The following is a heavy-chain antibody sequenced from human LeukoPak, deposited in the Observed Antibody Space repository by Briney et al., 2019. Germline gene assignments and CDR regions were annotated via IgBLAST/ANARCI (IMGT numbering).Heavy chain of an antibody. D-gene: IGHD3-16*02. CDR2: ISYDGSNK. CDR1: GFTFSSYA. Sequence: GGSLRLSCAASGFTFSSYAMHWVRQAPGKGLEWVAVISYDGSNKYYADSVKGRFTISRGNSKNTLYLHMNSLRAEDTAVYYCARDGSYPMGDFDYWGQGTLVTVSS. J-gene: IGHJ4*02. V-gene: IGHV3-30-3*01. CDR3: ARDGSYPMGDFDY.